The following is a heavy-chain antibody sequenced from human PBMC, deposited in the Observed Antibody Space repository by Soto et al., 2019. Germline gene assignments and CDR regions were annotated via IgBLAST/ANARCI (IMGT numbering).Heavy chain of an antibody. CDR3: ARDLNWFDP. CDR1: GGSISSYY. CDR2: IYYSGST. V-gene: IGHV4-59*01. J-gene: IGHJ5*02. Sequence: SETLSLTCTVSGGSISSYYWSWIRQPPGKGLEWIGYIYYSGSTNYNPSLKSRVTISVDTSKNQFSLKLSSVTAADTAVYCCARDLNWFDPWGQGTLVTVSS.